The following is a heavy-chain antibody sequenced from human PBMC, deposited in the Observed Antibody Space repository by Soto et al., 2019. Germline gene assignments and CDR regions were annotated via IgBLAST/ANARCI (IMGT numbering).Heavy chain of an antibody. CDR1: GGTFSSYA. Sequence: GASVKVSCKASGGTFSSYAISWVRQAPGQGLEWMGGIIPIFGTANYAQKFQGRVTVTADESTSTAYMELSSLRSEDTAVYYCARDSGKSLVVAGRKTFDYWGQGTLVTVSS. CDR2: IIPIFGTA. CDR3: ARDSGKSLVVAGRKTFDY. V-gene: IGHV1-69*13. D-gene: IGHD6-19*01. J-gene: IGHJ4*02.